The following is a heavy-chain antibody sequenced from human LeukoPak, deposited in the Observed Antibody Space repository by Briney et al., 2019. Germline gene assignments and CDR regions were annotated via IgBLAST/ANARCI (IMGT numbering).Heavy chain of an antibody. J-gene: IGHJ5*02. CDR2: IIPIFGTV. CDR3: ARDPEGSGSFYKTTPWFDP. D-gene: IGHD1-26*01. V-gene: IGHV1-69*13. CDR1: GGTFSSYA. Sequence: ASAKVSCKASGGTFSSYAIGWVRQAPGQGLEWMGGIIPIFGTVNYAQKFQGRVTITADESTSTAYMELSSLRSEDTAVYYCARDPEGSGSFYKTTPWFDPWGQGTLVTVSS.